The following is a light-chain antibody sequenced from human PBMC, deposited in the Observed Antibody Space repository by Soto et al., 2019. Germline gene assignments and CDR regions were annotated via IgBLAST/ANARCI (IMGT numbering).Light chain of an antibody. CDR3: QQYSSYWT. V-gene: IGKV1-5*03. J-gene: IGKJ1*01. Sequence: DIQMTQSPSTLPASVADGVTITCRASQSISTWLAWYQQKPGKAPNLLIYKASYLASGVPSRFSGGGSGTEFTLTISSLQPDDFATYYCQQYSSYWTFGQGTKVDI. CDR1: QSISTW. CDR2: KAS.